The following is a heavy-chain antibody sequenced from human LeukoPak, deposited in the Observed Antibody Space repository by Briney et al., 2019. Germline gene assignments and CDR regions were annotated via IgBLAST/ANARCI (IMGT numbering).Heavy chain of an antibody. CDR3: ARSGLRVFDY. J-gene: IGHJ4*02. CDR1: GGSISSYY. V-gene: IGHV4-59*08. D-gene: IGHD4-17*01. Sequence: PSETLSLTCTVSGGSISSYYWSWIRQPPGKGLEWIGYIYYTGNTNYNPSLKGRVTISVDTSKNQFSLKLSSVTAAGTAVYYCARSGLRVFDYWGQGTLVTVSS. CDR2: IYYTGNT.